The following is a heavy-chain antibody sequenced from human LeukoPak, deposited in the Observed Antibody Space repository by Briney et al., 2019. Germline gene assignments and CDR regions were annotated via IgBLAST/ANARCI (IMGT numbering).Heavy chain of an antibody. CDR3: ARGYKGLRYFDWLFFPFDY. CDR2: TYYRSKWYN. Sequence: SQTLSLTCAISGDSVSSNSAAWNWIRQSPSRGLEWLGRTYYRSKWYNDYAVSVKSRITINPDTSKNQFSLQLNSVTPEDTAVYYCARGYKGLRYFDWLFFPFDYWGQGTLVTVSS. V-gene: IGHV6-1*01. D-gene: IGHD3-9*01. CDR1: GDSVSSNSAA. J-gene: IGHJ4*02.